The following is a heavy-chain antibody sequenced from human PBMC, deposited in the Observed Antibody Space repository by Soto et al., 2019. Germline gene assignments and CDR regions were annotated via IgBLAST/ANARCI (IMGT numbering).Heavy chain of an antibody. D-gene: IGHD3-10*01. CDR2: INHSGST. CDR1: GGSFSGYY. J-gene: IGHJ5*02. CDR3: ARARRYYYGSGSYYTSRWFDP. V-gene: IGHV4-34*01. Sequence: SETLSLTCAVYGGSFSGYYWSWIRQPPGKGLEWIGEINHSGSTNYNPSLKSRVTISVDTSKNQFSLKLSSVTAADTAVYYCARARRYYYGSGSYYTSRWFDPWGQGTLVTVSS.